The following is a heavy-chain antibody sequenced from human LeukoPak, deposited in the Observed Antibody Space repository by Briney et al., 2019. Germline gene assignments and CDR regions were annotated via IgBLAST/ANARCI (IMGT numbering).Heavy chain of an antibody. Sequence: GGSLRLSCAASGFTFDDYGMSRVRQAPGKGLEWVSGINWNGGSTGYADSVKGRFTISRDNAKNSLYLQMNSLRAEDTALYYCARRSVEDYDFWSGPSNYYYYMDVWGKGTTVTVSS. V-gene: IGHV3-20*04. CDR3: ARRSVEDYDFWSGPSNYYYYMDV. CDR2: INWNGGST. J-gene: IGHJ6*03. D-gene: IGHD3-3*01. CDR1: GFTFDDYG.